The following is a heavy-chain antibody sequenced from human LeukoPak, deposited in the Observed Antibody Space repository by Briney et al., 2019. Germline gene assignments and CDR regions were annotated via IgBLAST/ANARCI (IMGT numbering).Heavy chain of an antibody. CDR1: GFTFSTYA. V-gene: IGHV3-30*14. J-gene: IGHJ4*02. Sequence: GGSLRLSCAASGFTFSTYAMNWVRQAPGKGLEWVAVISDDGRHNYYADSVKGRFTISRDNSKSTLNLQMGSLRPEDMAVYYCARVQNMGTYDYWGQGTLVTVSS. CDR3: ARVQNMGTYDY. CDR2: ISDDGRHN.